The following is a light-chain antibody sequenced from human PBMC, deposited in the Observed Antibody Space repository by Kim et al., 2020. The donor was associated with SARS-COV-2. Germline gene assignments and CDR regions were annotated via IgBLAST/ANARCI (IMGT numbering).Light chain of an antibody. J-gene: IGLJ1*01. CDR3: NCRHSSGRSYV. CDR2: AKN. V-gene: IGLV3-19*01. CDR1: NLESYV. Sequence: WGQTVRKTCQGDNLESYVANWYQQKQGQAPVVVIYAKNNRPSRMPDRLSGSGSGNTASLTITGAQAEDEADYYCNCRHSSGRSYVFGTGTKVTVL.